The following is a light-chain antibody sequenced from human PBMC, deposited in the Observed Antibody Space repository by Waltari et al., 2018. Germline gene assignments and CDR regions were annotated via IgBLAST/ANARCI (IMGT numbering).Light chain of an antibody. V-gene: IGKV4-1*01. CDR1: QRILYYNNY. Sequence: DIVMTQSPDSLAVSLGERATINCKSSQRILYYNNYLAWYQQKPGQPPKLLIYWASTRESGVPDRFSGSGSGTDFTLTISSLQAEDVAIYFCQQYYNSPPTFGQGTKVQIK. CDR2: WAS. CDR3: QQYYNSPPT. J-gene: IGKJ1*01.